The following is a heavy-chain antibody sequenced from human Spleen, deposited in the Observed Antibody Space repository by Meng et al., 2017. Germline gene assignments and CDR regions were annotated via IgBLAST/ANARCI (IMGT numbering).Heavy chain of an antibody. V-gene: IGHV5-51*01. CDR2: IVPADSDS. Sequence: GESLKISCKGSGYRFTNYWIAGVRQMPGKGQDGMGVIVPADSDSSRYSPSFQGQVTISADKPISTAYLQWISLKASDTAMYYCARHQTVAGTGGTEGLGEGMDVWGQGTTVTVSS. J-gene: IGHJ6*02. CDR1: GYRFTNYW. D-gene: IGHD6-19*01. CDR3: ARHQTVAGTGGTEGLGEGMDV.